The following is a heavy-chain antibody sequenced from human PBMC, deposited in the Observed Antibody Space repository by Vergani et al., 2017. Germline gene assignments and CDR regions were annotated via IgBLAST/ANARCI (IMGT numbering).Heavy chain of an antibody. Sequence: VEAGGGLVQPGGSLRLSCTASGFTFQAFAFHWVRQVSGRGLEWVSGIVRNYGVKNGNSFEGRFSISRDNAKKAVFLQMNNLRHEDTALYFCVKDNDYDADGAFDLWGRGTLVTVSS. CDR3: VKDNDYDADGAFDL. CDR1: GFTFQAFA. J-gene: IGHJ2*01. CDR2: IVRNYGVK. D-gene: IGHD3-16*01. V-gene: IGHV3-9*01.